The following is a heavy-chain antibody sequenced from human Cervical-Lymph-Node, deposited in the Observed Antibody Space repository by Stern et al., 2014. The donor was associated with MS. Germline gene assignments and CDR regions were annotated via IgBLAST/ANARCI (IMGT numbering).Heavy chain of an antibody. Sequence: QVQLVQSGAEVRKPGSSVKVSCTASGDSFSSHTIIWVRQAPGTGLAWMGRLIPLVGIPNYAQKFQGRVTLSADRSTSTVYLELRSLRSDDTAMYFCARSKGSGAVEWLYGMDVWGQGTAVAVSS. CDR1: GDSFSSHT. V-gene: IGHV1-69*09. J-gene: IGHJ6*02. D-gene: IGHD2-8*01. CDR3: ARSKGSGAVEWLYGMDV. CDR2: LIPLVGIP.